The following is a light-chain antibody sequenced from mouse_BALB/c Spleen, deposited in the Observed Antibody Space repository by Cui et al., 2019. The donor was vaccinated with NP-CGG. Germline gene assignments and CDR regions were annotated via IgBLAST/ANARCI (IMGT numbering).Light chain of an antibody. V-gene: IGLV1*01. CDR1: TGAVTTSNY. CDR3: VLWYSNHWV. Sequence: QAVVTQVSALTTSPGETVTLTCRSSTGAVTTSNYANWVQEKPDHLFTGLIGGTNNRAPGVPARFSGSLIGDKAALTITGAQIEDEAIYFCVLWYSNHWVFGGGTKLTVL. CDR2: GTN. J-gene: IGLJ1*01.